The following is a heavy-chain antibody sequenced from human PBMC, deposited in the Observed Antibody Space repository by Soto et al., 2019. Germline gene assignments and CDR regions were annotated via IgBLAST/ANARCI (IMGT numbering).Heavy chain of an antibody. CDR3: ARQRGDYICGSYRPNWFDP. D-gene: IGHD3-16*02. CDR2: IYYSGST. J-gene: IGHJ5*02. V-gene: IGHV4-39*01. Sequence: QLQLQESGPGLVKPSETLSLTCTVSGGSISSSTYYWGWIRQPPGKGLEWIGTIYYSGSTYYNPSLKSLVTISVDTSKNQFSLKLSSVTAADTAVYYCARQRGDYICGSYRPNWFDPWGQGTLVTVSS. CDR1: GGSISSSTYY.